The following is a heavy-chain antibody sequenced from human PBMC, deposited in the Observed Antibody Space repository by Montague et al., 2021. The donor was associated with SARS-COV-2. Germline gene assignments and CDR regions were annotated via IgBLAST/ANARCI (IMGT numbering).Heavy chain of an antibody. CDR3: ARQENSSGWFRPDAFDI. CDR2: IYYSGST. Sequence: ETLSLTCTVSGGSISSSSYYWGWIRQPPGKGLEWIGSIYYSGSTYYNPSLKSRVTISVDTSKNQFSLKLSSVTAADTAVYYCARQENSSGWFRPDAFDIWGQGTMVTVSS. CDR1: GGSISSSSYY. D-gene: IGHD6-19*01. J-gene: IGHJ3*02. V-gene: IGHV4-39*01.